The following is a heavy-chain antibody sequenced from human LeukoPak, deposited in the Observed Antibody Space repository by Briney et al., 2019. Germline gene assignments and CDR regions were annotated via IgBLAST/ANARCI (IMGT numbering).Heavy chain of an antibody. CDR1: GYTFSFTSYY. J-gene: IGHJ6*03. CDR2: INPNSGGT. D-gene: IGHD3-10*01. Sequence: GASVKVSCKASGYTFSFTSYYMNWVRQAPGQGLEWMGWINPNSGGTNYAQKFQGRVTMTRDTSISTAYMELSRLRSDDTAVYYCARGRGITMVRDILYYYYYMDVWGKGTTVTVSS. V-gene: IGHV1-2*02. CDR3: ARGRGITMVRDILYYYYYMDV.